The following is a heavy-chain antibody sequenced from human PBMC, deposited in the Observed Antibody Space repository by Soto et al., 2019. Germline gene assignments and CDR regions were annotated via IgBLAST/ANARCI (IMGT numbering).Heavy chain of an antibody. CDR2: FYSNGII. CDR1: GASIRSYY. V-gene: IGHV4-4*07. Sequence: SETLSLTCSVFGASIRSYYWTWVRQPAGKGLEWIGLFYSNGIINYNPSLRSRVTMSVDTSKNQFSLKLSSVTAADTAVYYCARDDYVWGSYRSHAFDIWGQGTMVTVSS. D-gene: IGHD3-16*02. CDR3: ARDDYVWGSYRSHAFDI. J-gene: IGHJ3*02.